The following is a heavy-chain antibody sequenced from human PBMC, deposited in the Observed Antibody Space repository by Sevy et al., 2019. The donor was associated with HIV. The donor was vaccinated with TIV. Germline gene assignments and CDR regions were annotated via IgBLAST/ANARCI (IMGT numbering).Heavy chain of an antibody. CDR2: ISHDGNYK. CDR1: GFTFSNYD. D-gene: IGHD2-21*02. V-gene: IGHV3-30-3*01. J-gene: IGHJ4*02. CDR3: ARLFSCGGDCYYLDY. Sequence: GGSLRLSCAASGFTFSNYDMHWVRQAPGKGLEWVAVISHDGNYKNYADSGKVRFTISRDDFKNTLYLQMSSLGPEDTAVYFCARLFSCGGDCYYLDYWGQGALVTVSS.